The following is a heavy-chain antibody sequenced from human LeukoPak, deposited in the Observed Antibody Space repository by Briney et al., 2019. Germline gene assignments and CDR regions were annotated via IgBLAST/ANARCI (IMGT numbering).Heavy chain of an antibody. Sequence: SETLSLTCTVSGGSISSYYWSWIRQPPGKGLEWIGYIYYSGSTNYNPSLKSRVTISVDTSKNQFSLKLSSVTAADTAVYYCARVDYYDSSGYPNYDYWGQGTLVTVSS. D-gene: IGHD3-22*01. CDR2: IYYSGST. J-gene: IGHJ4*02. CDR3: ARVDYYDSSGYPNYDY. CDR1: GGSISSYY. V-gene: IGHV4-59*01.